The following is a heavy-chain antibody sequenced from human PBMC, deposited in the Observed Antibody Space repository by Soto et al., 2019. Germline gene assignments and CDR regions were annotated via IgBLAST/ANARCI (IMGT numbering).Heavy chain of an antibody. Sequence: SETLSLTCTVSGVSISSNDDYWGWVRQPPGKGLEWIGSLDYSGSTYYNPSLKSRVTISVDTSKNQFSLRVISVTAADTAGYFCVTPYITVSGLVVIRSGLSYLAFWGEGTLVTVSS. CDR3: VTPYITVSGLVVIRSGLSYLAF. CDR2: LDYSGST. J-gene: IGHJ4*02. D-gene: IGHD3-16*02. V-gene: IGHV4-39*01. CDR1: GVSISSNDDY.